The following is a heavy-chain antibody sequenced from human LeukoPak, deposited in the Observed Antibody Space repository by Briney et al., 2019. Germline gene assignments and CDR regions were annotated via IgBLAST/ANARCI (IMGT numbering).Heavy chain of an antibody. J-gene: IGHJ4*02. CDR3: AREGYSYAYYFDY. Sequence: PSGTLSLTCTVSGGSISSGSYYWSWIRQPAGKGLEWIGHIYTSGSTNYNPSLKSRVTISVDTSKNQFSLKLGSVTAADTAVYYCAREGYSYAYYFDYWGQGTLVTVSS. CDR1: GGSISSGSYY. CDR2: IYTSGST. V-gene: IGHV4-61*09. D-gene: IGHD5-18*01.